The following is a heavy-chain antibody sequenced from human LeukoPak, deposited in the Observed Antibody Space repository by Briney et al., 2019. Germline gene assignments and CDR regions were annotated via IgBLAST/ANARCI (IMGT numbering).Heavy chain of an antibody. CDR2: INLYNGNT. Sequence: ASVKVSCKASGYTFATYGISWVRQAPGQGLEWMGWINLYNGNTHYAQKLQGRVTLTTDTTTSTAYMELGSLRSDDTAVYYCARVRPMIVQVDYWGQGTLVTVSS. CDR1: GYTFATYG. CDR3: ARVRPMIVQVDY. D-gene: IGHD3-22*01. V-gene: IGHV1-18*01. J-gene: IGHJ4*02.